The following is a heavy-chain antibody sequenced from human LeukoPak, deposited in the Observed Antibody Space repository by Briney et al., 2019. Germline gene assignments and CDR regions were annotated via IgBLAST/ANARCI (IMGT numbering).Heavy chain of an antibody. CDR2: IYYSGST. CDR3: ASTKGELGFDY. D-gene: IGHD1-26*01. Sequence: SETLSLTCTVSGGSISSYYWSWIRQPPGKGLEWIGYIYYSGSTNYNPSLKSRVTISVDTSKNQFSLKLSSVTAAGTAVYYCASTKGELGFDYWGQGTLVTVSS. J-gene: IGHJ4*02. CDR1: GGSISSYY. V-gene: IGHV4-59*01.